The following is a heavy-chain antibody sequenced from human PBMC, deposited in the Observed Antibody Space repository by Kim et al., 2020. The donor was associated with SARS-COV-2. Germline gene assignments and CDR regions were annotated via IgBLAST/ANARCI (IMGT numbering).Heavy chain of an antibody. J-gene: IGHJ6*02. D-gene: IGHD6-13*01. V-gene: IGHV3-23*03. Sequence: GGSLRLSCAASGFTFSSYAMSWVRQAPGKGLEWVSVIYSGGSSTYYADSVKGRFTISRDNSKNTLYLQMNSLRAEDTAVYYCAKDLWKRRQQSHYYYYYGMDVWGQGTTVTVSS. CDR2: IYSGGSST. CDR1: GFTFSSYA. CDR3: AKDLWKRRQQSHYYYYYGMDV.